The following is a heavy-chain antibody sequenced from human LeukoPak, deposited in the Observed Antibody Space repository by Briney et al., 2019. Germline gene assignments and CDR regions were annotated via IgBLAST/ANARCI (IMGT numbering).Heavy chain of an antibody. CDR2: ISYDGSNK. Sequence: PGRSLRLSCAASGFTFSSYAMHWVRQAPGKGLEWVAVISYDGSNKYYADSVKGRFTISRDNSKNTLYLQMNSLRAEDTAVYYCAREALWFGESIDYWGQGTLVTVSS. CDR1: GFTFSSYA. J-gene: IGHJ4*02. D-gene: IGHD3-10*01. CDR3: AREALWFGESIDY. V-gene: IGHV3-30-3*01.